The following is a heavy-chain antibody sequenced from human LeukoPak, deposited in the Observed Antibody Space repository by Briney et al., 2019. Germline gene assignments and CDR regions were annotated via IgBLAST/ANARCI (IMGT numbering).Heavy chain of an antibody. CDR3: VSPRGFSYGYFDY. V-gene: IGHV4-39*01. J-gene: IGHJ4*02. D-gene: IGHD5-18*01. CDR1: GGSISSSDNY. Sequence: SETLSLTCTVSGGSISSSDNYWGWIRQPPGEGLEWIGSINYSGSTSYNPSLKSRVTISADTSKNQFSLTLGSVSATDTAVYYCVSPRGFSYGYFDYWGQGTLVTVSS. CDR2: INYSGST.